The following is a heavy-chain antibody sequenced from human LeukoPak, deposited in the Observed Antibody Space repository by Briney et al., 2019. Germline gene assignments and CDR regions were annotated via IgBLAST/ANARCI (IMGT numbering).Heavy chain of an antibody. Sequence: PGGSLRLSCAASGFTVSSNYMNWVRQAPGKGLEWVSVIFSGGTTYYADSVKGRFTISRDDSKNTLYLQMNSLRAEDTAVYYCARARFGTAGADYWGQGTLVTVSS. D-gene: IGHD1-1*01. CDR1: GFTVSSNY. J-gene: IGHJ4*02. CDR3: ARARFGTAGADY. V-gene: IGHV3-53*01. CDR2: IFSGGTT.